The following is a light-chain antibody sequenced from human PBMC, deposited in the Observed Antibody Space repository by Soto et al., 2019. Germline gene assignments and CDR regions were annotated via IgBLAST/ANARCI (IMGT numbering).Light chain of an antibody. V-gene: IGKV3-20*01. J-gene: IGKJ5*01. CDR2: GAS. CDR1: QSVNIY. Sequence: EIVLTQSPVTLSLSPGERATLSCRASQSVNIYLAWYQQKPGQAPRLLIYGASSRATGIPDRFSGSGSGTDFTLTISRLEPEDFAVYYCQHYGSSPPITFGQGTRLEIK. CDR3: QHYGSSPPIT.